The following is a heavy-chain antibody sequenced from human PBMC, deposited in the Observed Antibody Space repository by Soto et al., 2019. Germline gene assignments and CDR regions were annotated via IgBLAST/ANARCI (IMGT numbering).Heavy chain of an antibody. J-gene: IGHJ4*02. CDR3: AKDPTKREWLRLFDY. V-gene: IGHV3-23*01. CDR1: GFTFSSYA. Sequence: GGSLRLSCAASGFTFSSYAMSWVRQAPGKGLEWVSTISGSGGSTYYADSVKGRFTISRDNSKNTLYLQMNSLRAEDTAVYYCAKDPTKREWLRLFDYWGQGTLVTVSS. CDR2: ISGSGGST. D-gene: IGHD5-12*01.